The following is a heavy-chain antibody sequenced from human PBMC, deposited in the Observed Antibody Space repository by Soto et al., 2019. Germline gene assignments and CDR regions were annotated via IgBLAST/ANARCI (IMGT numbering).Heavy chain of an antibody. CDR2: INHSGST. V-gene: IGHV4-34*01. D-gene: IGHD3-9*01. CDR1: GGSFSGYY. CDR3: ARLPYYDILTGKTKFDY. J-gene: IGHJ4*02. Sequence: ETLSLTCAVYGGSFSGYYWSWIRQPPGKGLEWIGEINHSGSTNYNPSRKSRVTISVDTSKNQFSLKLSSVTAADTAVYYCARLPYYDILTGKTKFDYWGQGTLVTVSS.